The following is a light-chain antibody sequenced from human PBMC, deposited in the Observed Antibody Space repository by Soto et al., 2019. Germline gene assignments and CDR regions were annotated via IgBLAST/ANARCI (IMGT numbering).Light chain of an antibody. CDR3: QQYKHWLRTT. Sequence: IVMTQSPATLSVSPGERATLSCRASQSVSSSLAWYQQKPGQGPRLLIYGASTRATGIPARFSGSGSGTEFTLTISSLQSEDFAVYYCQQYKHWLRTTFGGGTKVEIK. V-gene: IGKV3-15*01. J-gene: IGKJ4*01. CDR2: GAS. CDR1: QSVSSS.